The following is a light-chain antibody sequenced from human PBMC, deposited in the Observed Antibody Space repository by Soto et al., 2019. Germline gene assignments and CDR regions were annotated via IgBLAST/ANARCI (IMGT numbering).Light chain of an antibody. CDR2: SNN. CDR1: SSNIGGTNY. CDR3: SSYASSSSYV. V-gene: IGLV1-47*02. Sequence: QSALTQPPSASGTPGQKVFISCSGSSSNIGGTNYAYWYQQLPGAAPKLLMHSNNLRPSGVPERISGSKFGTAASLAISGLRSEDEAVYYCSSYASSSSYVFGGGTKLTVL. J-gene: IGLJ1*01.